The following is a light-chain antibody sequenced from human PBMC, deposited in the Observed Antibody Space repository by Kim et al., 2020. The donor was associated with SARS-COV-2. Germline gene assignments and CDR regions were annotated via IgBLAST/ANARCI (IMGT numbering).Light chain of an antibody. CDR1: QSIVNW. CDR2: AAS. V-gene: IGKV1-5*03. J-gene: IGKJ2*01. Sequence: DIQLTQSPSTLSASVGDTVTFTCRASQSIVNWLAWYQQKPGKAPKLLIYAASSLESGVPSRFSGSGSGTEFTLTISSLQPDDFATYYCQQYNSDPYIFGQGTKLEI. CDR3: QQYNSDPYI.